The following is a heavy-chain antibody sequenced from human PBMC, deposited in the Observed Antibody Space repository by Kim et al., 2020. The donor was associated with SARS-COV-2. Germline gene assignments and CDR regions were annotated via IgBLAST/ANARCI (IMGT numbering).Heavy chain of an antibody. CDR2: ISYDGINT. D-gene: IGHD2-15*01. CDR3: AKEQDIVVVVAATPGYYG. CDR1: GFTFSSYG. J-gene: IGHJ6*01. Sequence: GGTLILSCAASGFTFSSYGMYWVRKAPGKGLERVAVISYDGINTYSADSVTGRFSIYRDNSKKTMYLQKYSLRAEDTAVYYCAKEQDIVVVVAATPGYYG. V-gene: IGHV3-30*18.